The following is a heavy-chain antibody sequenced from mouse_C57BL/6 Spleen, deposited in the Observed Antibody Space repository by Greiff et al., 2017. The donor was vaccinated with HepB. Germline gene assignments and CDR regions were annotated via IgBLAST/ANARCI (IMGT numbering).Heavy chain of an antibody. CDR3: ARGLRRKGPFDY. V-gene: IGHV1-50*01. Sequence: QVQLQQPGAELVKPGASVKLSCKASGYTFTSYWMQWVKQRPGQGLEWIGEIDPSDSYTNYNQKFKGKATLTVDTSSSTAYMQLSSLTSEDSAVYYCARGLRRKGPFDYWGQGTTLTVSS. D-gene: IGHD2-2*01. CDR2: IDPSDSYT. CDR1: GYTFTSYW. J-gene: IGHJ2*01.